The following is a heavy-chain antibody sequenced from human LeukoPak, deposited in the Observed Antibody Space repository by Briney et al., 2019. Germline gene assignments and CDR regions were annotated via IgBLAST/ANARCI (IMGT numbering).Heavy chain of an antibody. J-gene: IGHJ4*02. Sequence: GGSLRLSCAASGFTFSIYGIYWVRQAPGKGLGYVAFIRNDGSNTYYADSVKGRFTISRDNSKNTLYLQMNSLRTEDTAVYYCAKERCSGGTCYLDYWGQGTLVTVSS. CDR3: AKERCSGGTCYLDY. CDR1: GFTFSIYG. CDR2: IRNDGSNT. D-gene: IGHD2-15*01. V-gene: IGHV3-30*02.